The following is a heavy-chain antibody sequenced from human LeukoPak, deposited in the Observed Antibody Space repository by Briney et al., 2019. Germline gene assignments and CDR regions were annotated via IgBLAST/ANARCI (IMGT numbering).Heavy chain of an antibody. V-gene: IGHV3-74*01. J-gene: IGHJ4*02. CDR1: GFTFSTYW. D-gene: IGHD4-17*01. CDR3: ASDRVTTEY. CDR2: INSDGTTT. Sequence: GGSLRLSCTASGFTFSTYWMHWVRQGPGKGLVWVSRINSDGTTTNYADSVKGRFTISRDNAKNTLYLQMNSLRAEDTAVYYCASDRVTTEYWGQGTLVTVSS.